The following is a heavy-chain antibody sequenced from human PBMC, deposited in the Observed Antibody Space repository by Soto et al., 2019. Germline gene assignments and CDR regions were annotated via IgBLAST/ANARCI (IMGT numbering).Heavy chain of an antibody. D-gene: IGHD3-22*01. CDR2: IIPIFGTA. CDR3: AREPYYDSSGYYWYYFDY. CDR1: GGTFSSYA. Sequence: QVQLVQSGAEVKKPGSSVKVSCKASGGTFSSYAISWVRQAPGQGREWMGGIIPIFGTANYAQKFQGRVTITADKSTSTAYMELSSLRSEDTAVYYCAREPYYDSSGYYWYYFDYWGQGTLVTVSS. V-gene: IGHV1-69*06. J-gene: IGHJ4*02.